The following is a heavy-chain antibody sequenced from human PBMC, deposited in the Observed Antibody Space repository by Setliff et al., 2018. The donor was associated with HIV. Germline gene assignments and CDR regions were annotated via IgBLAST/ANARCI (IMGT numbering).Heavy chain of an antibody. V-gene: IGHV4-39*02. D-gene: IGHD4-4*01. J-gene: IGHJ3*01. Sequence: SETLSLTCSVSGDSIRNSRDYWGWIRQPPGKGLEWIGNIYYSGTTYYSPSLNSRVTISVDRSRNHFSLRLSAVTAADTAVYYCARELDNSDNSDPFDVWGQGTMITVSS. CDR1: GDSIRNSRDY. CDR3: ARELDNSDNSDPFDV. CDR2: IYYSGTT.